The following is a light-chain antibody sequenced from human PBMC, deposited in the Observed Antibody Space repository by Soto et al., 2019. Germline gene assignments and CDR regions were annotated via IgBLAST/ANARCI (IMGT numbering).Light chain of an antibody. V-gene: IGLV4-69*01. CDR3: QTGGTGPWV. Sequence: QLVLTQSPSASASLGASVNLTCTLSSGHSTYAIAWHQQQPEKGPRYLMKLNSDGSHSKGDGIPDRFSGSSSGAERYLTISSLQSEDEADYYCQTGGTGPWVFGGGTKLTVL. CDR1: SGHSTYA. J-gene: IGLJ3*02. CDR2: LNSDGSH.